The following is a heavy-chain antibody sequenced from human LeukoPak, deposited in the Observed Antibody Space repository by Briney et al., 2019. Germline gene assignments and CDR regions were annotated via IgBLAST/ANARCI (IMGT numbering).Heavy chain of an antibody. CDR2: IYKKDNLYAT. J-gene: IGHJ5*02. Sequence: GGSLRLSCAASGFTFSGSAVHWVRQSSGKGLEWVGHIYKKDNLYATAYAESVKGRFTIYRDDSKDTAFLHMDSLKTEDTALYYCTRDRGTYNWFDPWGQGTLVTVSS. V-gene: IGHV3-73*01. D-gene: IGHD2-15*01. CDR1: GFTFSGSA. CDR3: TRDRGTYNWFDP.